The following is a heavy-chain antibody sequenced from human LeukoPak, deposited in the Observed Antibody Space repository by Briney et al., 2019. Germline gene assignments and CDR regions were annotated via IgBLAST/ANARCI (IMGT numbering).Heavy chain of an antibody. CDR3: ARGGSYYYFDY. Sequence: GASVRVSCKASTYTFTSYGISWVRQAPGQGLEWMGWISGYNGNTNYAQKLQGRVTMTTDTSTSTAYMKLRSLRSDDTAVYYCARGGSYYYFDYWGQGTLVTVSS. CDR2: ISGYNGNT. J-gene: IGHJ4*02. D-gene: IGHD1-26*01. CDR1: TYTFTSYG. V-gene: IGHV1-18*01.